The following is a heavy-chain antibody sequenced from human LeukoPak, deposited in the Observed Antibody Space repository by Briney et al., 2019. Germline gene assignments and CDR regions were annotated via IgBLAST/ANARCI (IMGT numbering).Heavy chain of an antibody. CDR1: GFSFSSYA. Sequence: GGSLRLSCAASGFSFSSYAMHWVRQAPGNGLERVAVISYDGSNEYYPDSVKGRFSISRGNSKSKLYLQMNSLRAEDTALYYCARDSSGSYNWFDPWGQGTLVTVSS. J-gene: IGHJ5*02. CDR2: ISYDGSNE. D-gene: IGHD6-19*01. CDR3: ARDSSGSYNWFDP. V-gene: IGHV3-30*04.